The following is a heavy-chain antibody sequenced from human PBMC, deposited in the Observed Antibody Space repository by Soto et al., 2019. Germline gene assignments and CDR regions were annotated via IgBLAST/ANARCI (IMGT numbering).Heavy chain of an antibody. J-gene: IGHJ4*02. CDR2: IYYSGST. CDR1: GGSISSSSYY. CDR3: ASRPGPTRYSSGWYFDY. D-gene: IGHD6-19*01. V-gene: IGHV4-39*01. Sequence: QLQLQESGPGLVKPSETLSLTCTVSGGSISSSSYYWGWIRQPPGKGLEWIGSIYYSGSTYYNPSRMRRATVSVDTSKNQFSLKLCSVTAADTAVYYCASRPGPTRYSSGWYFDYWGQGTLVTVSS.